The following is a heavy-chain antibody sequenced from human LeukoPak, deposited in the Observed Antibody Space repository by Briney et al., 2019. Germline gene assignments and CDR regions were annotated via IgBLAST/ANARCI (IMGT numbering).Heavy chain of an antibody. CDR2: ISSSGSTI. J-gene: IGHJ4*02. V-gene: IGHV3-48*03. D-gene: IGHD3-16*02. Sequence: GGSLRLSCAASGFTFSNYEMNWVRQAPGKGLEWVSYISSSGSTIYYADSVKGRLTISRDNAKNSLYLQMNSLRAEDTAVYYCARGGYYDYVWGSYRYPPYCFDYWGQGTLVTVSS. CDR3: ARGGYYDYVWGSYRYPPYCFDY. CDR1: GFTFSNYE.